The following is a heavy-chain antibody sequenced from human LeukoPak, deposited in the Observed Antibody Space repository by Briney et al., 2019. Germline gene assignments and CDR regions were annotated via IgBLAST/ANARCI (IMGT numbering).Heavy chain of an antibody. D-gene: IGHD4-23*01. Sequence: GGSLRLSCAASGFTVTNNYMCWVRQAPGKGLEWVSVIFSNDNTYHADSVKGRFAISRDTSKNTLYLQMNSLRAEDTAVYYCACDYGGNSGVDYWGQGTLVTVSS. CDR3: ACDYGGNSGVDY. V-gene: IGHV3-53*01. J-gene: IGHJ4*02. CDR2: IFSNDNT. CDR1: GFTVTNNY.